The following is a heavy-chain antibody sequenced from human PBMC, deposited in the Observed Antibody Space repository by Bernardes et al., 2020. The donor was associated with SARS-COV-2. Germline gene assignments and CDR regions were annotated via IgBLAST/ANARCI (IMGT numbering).Heavy chain of an antibody. CDR1: GYTFTGYY. CDR2: INPNSGGT. Sequence: ASVKVSCKASGYTFTGYYMHWVRQAPGQGLEWMGWINPNSGGTNYAQKFQGRVTMTRDTSISTAYMELSRLRSDDTAVYYCARDSQARYSGSYLAFDYWGQGTLVTVSS. D-gene: IGHD1-26*01. CDR3: ARDSQARYSGSYLAFDY. V-gene: IGHV1-2*02. J-gene: IGHJ4*02.